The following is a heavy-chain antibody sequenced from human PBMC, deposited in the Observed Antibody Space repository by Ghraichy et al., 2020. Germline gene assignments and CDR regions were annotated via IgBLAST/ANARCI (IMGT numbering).Heavy chain of an antibody. J-gene: IGHJ4*02. D-gene: IGHD6-19*01. CDR3: ARGGQAVAGHRYFDY. CDR2: IYYSGST. Sequence: SETLSLTCTVSGGSISSYYWSWIRQPPGKGLEWIGYIYYSGSTNYNPSLKSRVTISVDTSKNQFSLKLSSVTAADTAVYYCARGGQAVAGHRYFDYWGQGTLVTVSS. V-gene: IGHV4-59*01. CDR1: GGSISSYY.